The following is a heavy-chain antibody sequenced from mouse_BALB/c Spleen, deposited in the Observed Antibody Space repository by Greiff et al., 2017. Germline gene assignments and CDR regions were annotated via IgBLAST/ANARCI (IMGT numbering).Heavy chain of an antibody. CDR3: GRGTYYDYDVGYAMDY. J-gene: IGHJ4*01. D-gene: IGHD2-4*01. CDR2: INPYNGDT. CDR1: GYSFTGYF. V-gene: IGHV1-37*01. Sequence: VQLKQSGPELVKPGASVRISCKASGYSFTGYFMNWVKQSHGKSLEWIGRINPYNGDTFYNQKFKGKATLTVDKSSSTAHMELLSLTSEDSAVYYCGRGTYYDYDVGYAMDYWGQGTSVTVSS.